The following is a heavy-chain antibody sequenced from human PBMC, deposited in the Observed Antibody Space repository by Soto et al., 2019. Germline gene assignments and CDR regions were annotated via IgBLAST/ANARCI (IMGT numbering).Heavy chain of an antibody. V-gene: IGHV3-30-3*01. J-gene: IGHJ4*02. CDR1: GFTFSSYA. D-gene: IGHD2-21*01. CDR2: ISYDGSNK. CDR3: ARKRASGYFDY. Sequence: PGGSLRLSCAASGFTFSSYAMHWVRQAPGKGLEWVAVISYDGSNKYYADSVKGRFTISRDNSKNTLYLQMNSLRAEDTAVYYCARKRASGYFDYWGQGTLVTVSS.